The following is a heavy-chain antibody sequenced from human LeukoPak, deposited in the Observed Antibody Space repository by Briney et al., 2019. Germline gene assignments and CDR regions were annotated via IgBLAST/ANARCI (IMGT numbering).Heavy chain of an antibody. CDR1: GFTFSSYG. V-gene: IGHV3-30*18. CDR3: AKDFRSLWSLYYFDY. D-gene: IGHD2-8*02. Sequence: GGSLRLSCAASGFTFSSYGIHWVRQAPGKGLEWVAVISYDGSNKYYADSVKGRFTISRGNSKNTLYLQMNSLRAEDTAVYYCAKDFRSLWSLYYFDYWGQGTLVTVSS. J-gene: IGHJ4*02. CDR2: ISYDGSNK.